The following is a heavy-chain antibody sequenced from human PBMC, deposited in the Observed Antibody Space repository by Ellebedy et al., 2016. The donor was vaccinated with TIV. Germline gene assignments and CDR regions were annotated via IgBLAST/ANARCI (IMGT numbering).Heavy chain of an antibody. D-gene: IGHD3-3*01. CDR2: ISNSGTSM. J-gene: IGHJ4*02. V-gene: IGHV3-48*02. CDR1: GFTFSSYG. CDR3: ARKDFWNGYYSPFDY. Sequence: GESLKISCDASGFTFSSYGMNWVRQAPGKGLEWISYISNSGTSMYYADSVKGRFTISRDNGKKSVHLHMNSLRDEDTAVYFCARKDFWNGYYSPFDYWGQGALVTVSS.